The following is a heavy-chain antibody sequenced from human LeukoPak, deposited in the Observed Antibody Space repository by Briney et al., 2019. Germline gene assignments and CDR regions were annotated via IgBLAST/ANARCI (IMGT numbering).Heavy chain of an antibody. CDR3: ATVAGHDVRGVSTFYFDY. Sequence: GRSLRLSCAASGFTFRNYGMHWVRQAPGKGLEGVAVIWYDRSNKYYADSVKGRFTISRDNSKNTLYMQMNSLRDEDTAVYYCATVAGHDVRGVSTFYFDYWGQGTLVTVSS. CDR1: GFTFRNYG. D-gene: IGHD3-10*02. J-gene: IGHJ4*02. V-gene: IGHV3-33*01. CDR2: IWYDRSNK.